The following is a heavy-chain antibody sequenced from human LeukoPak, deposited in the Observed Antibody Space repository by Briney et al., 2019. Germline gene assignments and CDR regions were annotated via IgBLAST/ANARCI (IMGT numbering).Heavy chain of an antibody. CDR2: INAGNGNT. D-gene: IGHD4-11*01. V-gene: IGHV1-3*01. CDR1: GYTFTSYA. J-gene: IGHJ4*02. CDR3: ARDYGLTTPGY. Sequence: GASVKVFCKASGYTFTSYAMHWVRQAPGQRLEWMGWINAGNGNTKYSQKFQGRVTITRDTSASTAYMELSSLRSEDTAVYYCARDYGLTTPGYWGQGTLVTVSS.